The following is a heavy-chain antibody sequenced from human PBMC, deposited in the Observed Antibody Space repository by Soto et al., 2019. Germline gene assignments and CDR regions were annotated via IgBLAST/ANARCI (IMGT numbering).Heavy chain of an antibody. D-gene: IGHD6-19*01. J-gene: IGHJ3*02. CDR3: AKDTKNWLVLAFDI. CDR2: ISYDGSNK. V-gene: IGHV3-30*18. Sequence: QVQLVESGGGVVQPGRSLRLSCAASGFTFSSYGMHWVRQAPGKGLGWVAVISYDGSNKYYADSVKGRFTISRDNSKNTLYLQMNSLRAEDTAVYYCAKDTKNWLVLAFDIWGQGKMVTVSS. CDR1: GFTFSSYG.